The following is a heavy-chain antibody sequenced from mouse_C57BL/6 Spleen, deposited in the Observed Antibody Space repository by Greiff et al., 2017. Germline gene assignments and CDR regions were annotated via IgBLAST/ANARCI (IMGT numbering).Heavy chain of an antibody. V-gene: IGHV1-26*01. CDR3: ARSGRWLLRGDAMDY. D-gene: IGHD2-3*01. Sequence: EVQLQQSGPELVQPGASVKISCKASGYTFTDYYMNWVKQSPGKSLEWIGDINPNNGGNSYNQKFKGKATLTVDKSSSTAYMELRSLTSEDSAVYYCARSGRWLLRGDAMDYWGQGTSVTVSS. J-gene: IGHJ4*01. CDR2: INPNNGGN. CDR1: GYTFTDYY.